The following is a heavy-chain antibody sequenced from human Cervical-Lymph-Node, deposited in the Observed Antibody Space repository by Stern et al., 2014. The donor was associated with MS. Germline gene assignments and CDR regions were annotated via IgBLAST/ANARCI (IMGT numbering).Heavy chain of an antibody. J-gene: IGHJ4*02. CDR2: ISYDGSNK. Sequence: QVQLVQSGGGVVQPGRSLRLSCAASGFTFSSYGMHWVRQAPGKGLEWVAVISYDGSNKYYADSVKGRFTISRDNSKNTLYLQMNSLRAEDTAVYYCAKESDSSGYYPDYWGQGTLVTVS. CDR3: AKESDSSGYYPDY. D-gene: IGHD3-22*01. CDR1: GFTFSSYG. V-gene: IGHV3-30*18.